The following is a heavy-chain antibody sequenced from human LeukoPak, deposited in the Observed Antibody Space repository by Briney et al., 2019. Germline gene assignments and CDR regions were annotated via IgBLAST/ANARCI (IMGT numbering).Heavy chain of an antibody. J-gene: IGHJ4*02. D-gene: IGHD2-15*01. CDR1: GFTFSSYV. CDR3: ARDGGSYYFDY. Sequence: GGSLRLSCEASGFTFSSYVMHWVHQAPGKGLEWVAVISYDGSNKYYADSVKGRFTISRDNSKSTLYVQLNSLRDEDTAVYYCARDGGSYYFDYWGQGTLVTVSS. CDR2: ISYDGSNK. V-gene: IGHV3-30-3*01.